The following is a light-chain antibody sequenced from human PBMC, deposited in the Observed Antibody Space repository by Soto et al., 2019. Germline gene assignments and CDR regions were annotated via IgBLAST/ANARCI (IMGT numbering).Light chain of an antibody. Sequence: DIVMTQSPLSLPVTPGEPASISCRSSQSLLHSNGYNYLDWYLQKPGQSPRLLIYLGSNRASGVPDRFSGSGSGTDFTLKISRVEAEDVGVYYCMQALQTPLTFGGGTKGDIK. CDR1: QSLLHSNGYNY. V-gene: IGKV2-28*01. CDR3: MQALQTPLT. CDR2: LGS. J-gene: IGKJ4*01.